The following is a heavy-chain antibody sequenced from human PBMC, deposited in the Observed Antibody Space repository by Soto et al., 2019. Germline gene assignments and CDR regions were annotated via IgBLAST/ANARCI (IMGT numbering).Heavy chain of an antibody. J-gene: IGHJ5*02. V-gene: IGHV1-46*01. CDR3: ARDTYYDSSGYLGGPIDP. CDR1: GYTFTSYY. D-gene: IGHD3-22*01. CDR2: INPSGGSA. Sequence: ASVKVSCKASGYTFTSYYMHWVRQAPGQGLKWMGIINPSGGSASYAQKFQGRVTMTRDTSTSTVYIELSSLRSEDTAVYYCARDTYYDSSGYLGGPIDPWGQGTLVTVSS.